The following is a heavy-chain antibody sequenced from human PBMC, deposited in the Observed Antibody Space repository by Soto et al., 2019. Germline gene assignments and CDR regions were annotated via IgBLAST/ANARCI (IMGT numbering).Heavy chain of an antibody. Sequence: LRLSCAASGFTFSSYAMSWVRQAPGKGLEWVSAISGSGGSTYYADSVKGRFTISRDNSKNTLYLQMNSLRAEDTAVYYCAKKELSVNYYYYYGMDVWGQGTTVTVSS. CDR1: GFTFSSYA. J-gene: IGHJ6*02. CDR2: ISGSGGST. D-gene: IGHD1-26*01. CDR3: AKKELSVNYYYYYGMDV. V-gene: IGHV3-23*01.